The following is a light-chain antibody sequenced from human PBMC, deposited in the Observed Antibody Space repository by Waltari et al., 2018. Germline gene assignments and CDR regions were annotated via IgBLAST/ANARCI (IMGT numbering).Light chain of an antibody. V-gene: IGKV1-33*01. CDR3: QQCSTLPFT. CDR2: DAD. Sequence: DVQMTLSPSSLSASSGARSTITCQATRDIDTYLNWYQHKPGKAPKLLIYDADTLQRGVPSRFSGSGSGTHFSFTINNLQPDDFATYYCQQCSTLPFTFGGGT. J-gene: IGKJ4*01. CDR1: RDIDTY.